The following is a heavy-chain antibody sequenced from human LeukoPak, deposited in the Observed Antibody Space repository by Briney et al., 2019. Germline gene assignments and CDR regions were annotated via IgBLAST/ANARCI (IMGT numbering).Heavy chain of an antibody. D-gene: IGHD3-22*01. Sequence: PSETLSLTCAVYGGSFSGFYWSWIRQPPGKGLEWIGEINHSGSTNYNPSLKSRVTISVDTSKNQFSLKLSSVTAADTAVYYCARALYYGGAFDIWGQGTMVTVSS. CDR1: GGSFSGFY. V-gene: IGHV4-34*01. J-gene: IGHJ3*02. CDR2: INHSGST. CDR3: ARALYYGGAFDI.